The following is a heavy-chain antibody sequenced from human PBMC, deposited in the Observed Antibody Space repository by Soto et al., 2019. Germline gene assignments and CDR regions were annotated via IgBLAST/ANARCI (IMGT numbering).Heavy chain of an antibody. CDR2: IKQDGSQK. CDR1: GFTFNTYW. J-gene: IGHJ5*02. Sequence: EVQLVESGGGLVQPGGSLTVSCAASGFTFNTYWMSWVRQAPGKGLEWVANIKQDGSQKYYVDSVKGRFTIYRDNAKNSLYLQMNILRAEDTAIYYCARPYCSGGSCYNWFDPWGQGTLVTVSS. CDR3: ARPYCSGGSCYNWFDP. V-gene: IGHV3-7*03. D-gene: IGHD2-15*01.